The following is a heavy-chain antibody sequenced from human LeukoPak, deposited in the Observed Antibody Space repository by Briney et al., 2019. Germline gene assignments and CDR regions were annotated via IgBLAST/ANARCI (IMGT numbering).Heavy chain of an antibody. V-gene: IGHV4-39*06. CDR2: IYDSGST. D-gene: IGHD6-19*01. CDR3: ARVGGSSGWYLN. J-gene: IGHJ4*02. Sequence: SETLSLTCTVSGGSIRSSYYYWGWIRQPPGKGLEWIGSIYDSGSTNYNPSLKSRVTISVDTSKNQFPLKLSSVTAADTAVYYCARVGGSSGWYLNWGQGTLVTVSS. CDR1: GGSIRSSYYY.